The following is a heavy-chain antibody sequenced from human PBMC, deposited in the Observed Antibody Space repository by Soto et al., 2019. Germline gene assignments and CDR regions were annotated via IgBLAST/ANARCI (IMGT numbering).Heavy chain of an antibody. CDR1: GGSISSYY. J-gene: IGHJ2*01. D-gene: IGHD6-13*01. V-gene: IGHV4-59*01. Sequence: SETLSLTCTVSGGSISSYYWSWIRQPPGKGLEWIGYIYYSGSTNYNPSLKSRVTISVDTSKNQFSLKLSSVTAADTAVYYCARGIAAAKYYWYFDLWGRGTLVTVSS. CDR3: ARGIAAAKYYWYFDL. CDR2: IYYSGST.